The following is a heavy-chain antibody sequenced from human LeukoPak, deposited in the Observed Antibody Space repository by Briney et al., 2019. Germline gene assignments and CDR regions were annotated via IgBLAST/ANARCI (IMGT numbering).Heavy chain of an antibody. D-gene: IGHD3-9*01. CDR3: ARSGYYDILSGYLYFFDY. CDR1: GGPISDTTYF. J-gene: IGHJ4*02. Sequence: SETLSLTCSVSGGPISDTTYFWGWIRQPPGKGLEWIGSIYSSGSTYYNPSLKSRVTVSIDTSRNQFSLKLTSVAAAETAVYYCARSGYYDILSGYLYFFDYWGQGTLVTVSS. V-gene: IGHV4-39*01. CDR2: IYSSGST.